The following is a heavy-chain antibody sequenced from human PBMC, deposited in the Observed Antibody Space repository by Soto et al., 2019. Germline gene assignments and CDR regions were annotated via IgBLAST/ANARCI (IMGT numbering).Heavy chain of an antibody. CDR1: GCSISSGDYY. CDR3: ARALIQLWPHYYYGMDV. J-gene: IGHJ6*02. V-gene: IGHV4-30-4*01. Sequence: PXETLSLTCTVSGCSISSGDYYWSWIRQPPGKGLEWIGYIYYSGTTYYNPSLKSRVTISVDTSKNQFSLKVNSVTAADTAVYYCARALIQLWPHYYYGMDVWGQGTTVTVSS. CDR2: IYYSGTT. D-gene: IGHD5-18*01.